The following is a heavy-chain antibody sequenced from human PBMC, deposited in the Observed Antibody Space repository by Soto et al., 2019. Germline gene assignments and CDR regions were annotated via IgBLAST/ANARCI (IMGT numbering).Heavy chain of an antibody. J-gene: IGHJ4*02. CDR2: IIPILDVA. CDR1: GGTFSSYT. V-gene: IGHV1-69*02. Sequence: QVQLVQSGAEVKKPGSSVKVSCKASGGTFSSYTVSWVRQAPGQGLEWMGRIIPILDVANYAPKFQDRVTITADKAKTTAYMELTSLISEDTAVYYCARGRGGAGIDYGGQGPLVTVSS. CDR3: ARGRGGAGIDY. D-gene: IGHD6-19*01.